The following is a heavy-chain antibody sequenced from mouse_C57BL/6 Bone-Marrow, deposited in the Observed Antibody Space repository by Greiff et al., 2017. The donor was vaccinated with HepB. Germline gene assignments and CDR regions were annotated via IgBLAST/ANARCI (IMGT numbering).Heavy chain of an antibody. CDR1: GFTFSDYY. CDR2: INYDGSST. Sequence: EVKVVESEGGLVQPGSSMKLSCTASGFTFSDYYMAWVRQVPEKGLEWVANINYDGSSTYYLDSLKSRFIISSDNAKNILYLQMSSLKSEDTATHYCARDLDYCDYWGQGTTLTVSS. V-gene: IGHV5-16*01. CDR3: ARDLDYCDY. J-gene: IGHJ2*01.